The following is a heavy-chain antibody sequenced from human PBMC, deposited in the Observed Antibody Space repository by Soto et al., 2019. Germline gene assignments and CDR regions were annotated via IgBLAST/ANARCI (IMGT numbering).Heavy chain of an antibody. J-gene: IGHJ6*04. CDR1: GFTFSSYW. Sequence: EVQMLESGGGLVQPGGSLRLSCAASGFTFSSYWMHWVRQTPGKGLVWVSRISSDGSRTDYAESVKGRFSISRDNAKNNLYLNINTLRADDSGVYFCVRDHMGFLWGRGTTVTVSS. D-gene: IGHD1-26*01. V-gene: IGHV3-74*01. CDR2: ISSDGSRT. CDR3: VRDHMGFL.